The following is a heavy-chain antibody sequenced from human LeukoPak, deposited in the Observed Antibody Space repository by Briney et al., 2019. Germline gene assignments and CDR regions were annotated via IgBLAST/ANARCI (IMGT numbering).Heavy chain of an antibody. CDR1: GYTFTSYG. CDR3: ARRDNYYNWFDP. D-gene: IGHD2-15*01. J-gene: IGHJ5*02. CDR2: FIPVLGTA. Sequence: GASVKVSCKASGYTFTSYGISWVRQAPGQGLEWMGVFIPVLGTANSTQNFQDRVSITADISTHTAYMELSSLRSEDTAVYYCARRDNYYNWFDPWGQGTLVTVSS. V-gene: IGHV1-69*10.